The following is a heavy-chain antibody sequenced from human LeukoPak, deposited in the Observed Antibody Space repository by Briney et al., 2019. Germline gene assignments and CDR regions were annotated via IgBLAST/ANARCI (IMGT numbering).Heavy chain of an antibody. Sequence: SQTLSLTCAISGDRVSSNGVAWNWIRQSPSRGLEWLRRTYYRSKWYTDYAVSVKSRVTINPDTSKNQSSLQLISVTPEDTAVYYCARRTFGYSFDSWGQGTLVTVSS. J-gene: IGHJ4*02. V-gene: IGHV6-1*01. CDR3: ARRTFGYSFDS. CDR2: TYYRSKWYT. D-gene: IGHD3-16*01. CDR1: GDRVSSNGVA.